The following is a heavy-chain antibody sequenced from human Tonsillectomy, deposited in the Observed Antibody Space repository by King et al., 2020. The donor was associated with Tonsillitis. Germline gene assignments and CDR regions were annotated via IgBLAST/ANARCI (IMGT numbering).Heavy chain of an antibody. D-gene: IGHD3-10*01. J-gene: IGHJ4*02. CDR2: MFHTGSA. CDR1: GGSVNVYY. Sequence: QLQLQESGPGLVKPSETLSLTCTVSGGSVNVYYWSWIRQSPEKGLEWIGHMFHTGSAYYNPSLKSRVTISVDTSKNQFSLNLNSVTAADTAVYYCARVNGYDSGSRSFDYWGQGTLVTVSS. CDR3: ARVNGYDSGSRSFDY. V-gene: IGHV4-59*02.